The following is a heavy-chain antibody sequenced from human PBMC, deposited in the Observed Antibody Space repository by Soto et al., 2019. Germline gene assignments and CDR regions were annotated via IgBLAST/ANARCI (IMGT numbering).Heavy chain of an antibody. D-gene: IGHD6-13*01. CDR1: GYTFSNFW. CDR2: IYPGDHET. CDR3: ARSPRSSPYFDY. Sequence: PGESLKISCQCSGYTFSNFWIGWVRQLPGKGLEWMGIIYPGDHETRSSPSFHGKVTISADKSINTAYLQWNSLEASDTAFYFCARSPRSSPYFDYSGQGALVAVSS. V-gene: IGHV5-51*01. J-gene: IGHJ4*02.